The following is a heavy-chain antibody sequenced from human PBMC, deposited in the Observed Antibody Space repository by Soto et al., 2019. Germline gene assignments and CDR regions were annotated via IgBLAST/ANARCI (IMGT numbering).Heavy chain of an antibody. J-gene: IGHJ4*02. CDR3: ASNYGSGYRAFDS. CDR1: GDTFNFYS. Sequence: QVQLVQSGAEVKSAGSSVKVSCKASGDTFNFYSINWVRQAPGLGLEWVGRVNPILSMSNYAQRFQGRVTMTADKSTCTAYMELRSLRSEETAIYYCASNYGSGYRAFDSWCQGALVTVSS. D-gene: IGHD3-10*01. CDR2: VNPILSMS. V-gene: IGHV1-69*02.